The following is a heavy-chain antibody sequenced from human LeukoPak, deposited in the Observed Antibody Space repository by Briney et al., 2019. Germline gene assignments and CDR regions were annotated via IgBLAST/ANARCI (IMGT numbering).Heavy chain of an antibody. CDR1: GFTFGSYS. Sequence: GGSLRLSCAASGFTFGSYSMNWVRQAPGKGLEWVSYISSSSSTIYYADSVKGRFTISRDNAKNSLYLQMSSLRAEDTAVYYCARGDDFWSGYLDYWGQGTLVTVSS. V-gene: IGHV3-48*01. CDR2: ISSSSSTI. J-gene: IGHJ4*02. D-gene: IGHD3-3*01. CDR3: ARGDDFWSGYLDY.